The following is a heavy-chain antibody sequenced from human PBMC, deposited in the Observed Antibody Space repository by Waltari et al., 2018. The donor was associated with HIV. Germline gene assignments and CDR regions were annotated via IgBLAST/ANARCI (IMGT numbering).Heavy chain of an antibody. CDR2: IYTSGRT. V-gene: IGHV4-61*02. J-gene: IGHJ3*02. CDR1: GGSISSGSYY. CDR3: ARDRNYYYDSSGYFFNAFDI. D-gene: IGHD3-22*01. Sequence: QVQLQESGPGLVKPSQTLSLTCTVSGGSISSGSYYWSWIRQPAGKGLEWIGRIYTSGRTNYNPSHKSRVTIAVDTSKNQFSLKLSSVTAADTAVYYCARDRNYYYDSSGYFFNAFDIWGQGTMVTVSS.